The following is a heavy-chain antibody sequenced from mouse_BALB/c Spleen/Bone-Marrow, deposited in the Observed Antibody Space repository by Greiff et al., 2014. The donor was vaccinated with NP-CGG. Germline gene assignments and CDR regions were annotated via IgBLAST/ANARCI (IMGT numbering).Heavy chain of an antibody. CDR2: IDPSTSET. Sequence: QVQLQRSGPDLVRPGSSVKMSCKASDYTFTTYWMHWVKQRPGQGIEWIGMIDPSTSETRLNQKFKDKATLIVDKSSNTAYMQLSSLTSEDSAVYYCARRTLAMDYWGQGTSVTVSS. V-gene: IGHV1-52*01. CDR1: DYTFTTYW. J-gene: IGHJ4*01. CDR3: ARRTLAMDY.